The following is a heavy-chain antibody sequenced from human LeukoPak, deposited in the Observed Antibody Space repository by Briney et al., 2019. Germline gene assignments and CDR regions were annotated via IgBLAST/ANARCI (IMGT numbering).Heavy chain of an antibody. CDR2: IYYSGST. V-gene: IGHV4-59*11. CDR1: GGSISSHY. Sequence: SETLSLTCTVSGGSISSHYWSWIRQPPGKGLEWIGYIYYSGSTNYNPSLKSRVTISVDTSKNQFSLKLSSVTAADTAVYYCARETYYYDSSGYSGYFDYWGQGTLVTVSS. CDR3: ARETYYYDSSGYSGYFDY. J-gene: IGHJ4*02. D-gene: IGHD3-22*01.